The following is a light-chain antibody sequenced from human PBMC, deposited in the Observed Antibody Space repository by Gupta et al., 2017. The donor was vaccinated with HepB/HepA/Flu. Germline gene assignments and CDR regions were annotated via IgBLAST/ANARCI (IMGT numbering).Light chain of an antibody. Sequence: EIVMTQSPATLSVSPGERATLSCRASQSVSSNLAWYQQKPGQAPRLLIYGASTRATGIPARFSGSGSGTEFTLTISSLQSEDFAVYYCQQYNNWPPLTFGGGTKVDQT. CDR3: QQYNNWPPLT. CDR2: GAS. CDR1: QSVSSN. J-gene: IGKJ4*01. V-gene: IGKV3-15*01.